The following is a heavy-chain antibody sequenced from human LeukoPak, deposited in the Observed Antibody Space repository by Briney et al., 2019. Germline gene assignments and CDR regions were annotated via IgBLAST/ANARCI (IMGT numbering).Heavy chain of an antibody. J-gene: IGHJ4*02. CDR3: AKDIGYYGGNGGGFDY. Sequence: PSETLSLTCTVSGYSISSGYYWGWIRQPPGKGLEWIGSIYHSGSTYYNPSLKSRVTISVDTSKNQFSLKLSSVTAADTALYYCAKDIGYYGGNGGGFDYWGQGTLVTVSS. D-gene: IGHD4-23*01. CDR1: GYSISSGYY. V-gene: IGHV4-38-2*02. CDR2: IYHSGST.